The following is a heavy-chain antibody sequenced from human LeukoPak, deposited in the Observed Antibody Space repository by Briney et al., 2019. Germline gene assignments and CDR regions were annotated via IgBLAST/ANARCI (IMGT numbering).Heavy chain of an antibody. CDR3: ATGHYYDSSGYYPLPDAFDI. D-gene: IGHD3-22*01. CDR2: MNSDGSST. Sequence: GGSLRLSCAASGFTFTSYGMHWVRQAPGKGLVWVSRMNSDGSSTNYADSVKGRFTISRDNAKNILYLQMNSLRAEDTAVYHCATGHYYDSSGYYPLPDAFDIWGQGPMVTVSS. V-gene: IGHV3-74*01. J-gene: IGHJ3*02. CDR1: GFTFTSYG.